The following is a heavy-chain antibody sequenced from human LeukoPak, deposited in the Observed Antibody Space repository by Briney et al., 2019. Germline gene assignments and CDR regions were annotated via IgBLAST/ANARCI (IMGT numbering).Heavy chain of an antibody. CDR3: ARVGYYYDSSGTSH. Sequence: GASLKVSCKQSGSTFTSYYMHWVRQAPGQGLEGLGIINPSGGSTSYAQKFQGRVTMTRDTSTSTVYMELSSLRSEDTAVYYCARVGYYYDSSGTSHWGQGTLVTVSS. J-gene: IGHJ4*02. CDR1: GSTFTSYY. V-gene: IGHV1-46*01. D-gene: IGHD3-22*01. CDR2: INPSGGST.